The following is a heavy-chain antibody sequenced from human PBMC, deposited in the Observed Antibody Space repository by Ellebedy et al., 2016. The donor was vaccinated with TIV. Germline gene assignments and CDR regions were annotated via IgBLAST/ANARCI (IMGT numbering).Heavy chain of an antibody. D-gene: IGHD4-17*01. CDR2: ISAYNGNT. CDR3: ARDLTVTRPGSYYYYGMDV. J-gene: IGHJ6*02. Sequence: ASVKVSXKASGYTFTSYGISWVRQAPGQGPEWMGWISAYNGNTNYAQKLQGRVTMTTDTSTSTAYMELRSLRSDDTAVYYCARDLTVTRPGSYYYYGMDVWGQGTTVTVSS. CDR1: GYTFTSYG. V-gene: IGHV1-18*01.